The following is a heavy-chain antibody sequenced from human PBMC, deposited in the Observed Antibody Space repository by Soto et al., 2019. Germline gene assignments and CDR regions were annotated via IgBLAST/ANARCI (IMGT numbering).Heavy chain of an antibody. Sequence: QVQLVESGGGVVQPGRSLRLSCAASGFTFSSYAMHWVRQAPGKGVEWVAVMSYDGSNKYYADSVKGRFTLSRDNSKNTLYLQMNSLRAEDTAVYYCSRDRSIAAAGTFDFWGQGTLVTVSS. CDR1: GFTFSSYA. CDR2: MSYDGSNK. D-gene: IGHD6-13*01. CDR3: SRDRSIAAAGTFDF. V-gene: IGHV3-30-3*01. J-gene: IGHJ4*02.